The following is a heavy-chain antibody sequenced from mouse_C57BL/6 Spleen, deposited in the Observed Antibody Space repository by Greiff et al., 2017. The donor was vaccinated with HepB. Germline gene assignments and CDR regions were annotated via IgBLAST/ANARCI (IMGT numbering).Heavy chain of an antibody. CDR1: GFTFSDYY. J-gene: IGHJ4*01. V-gene: IGHV5-12*01. Sequence: EVKLVESGGGLVQPGGSLKLSCAASGFTFSDYYMYWVRQTPEKRLEWVAYISNGGGSTYYPDTVKGRFTISRDNAKNTLYLQMSRLKSEDTAMYYCARKGPHYAMDYWGQGTSVTVSS. CDR2: ISNGGGST. CDR3: ARKGPHYAMDY.